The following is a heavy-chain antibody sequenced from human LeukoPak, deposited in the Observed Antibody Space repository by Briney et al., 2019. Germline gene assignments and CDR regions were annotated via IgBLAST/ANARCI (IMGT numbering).Heavy chain of an antibody. D-gene: IGHD2-8*01. CDR1: GGSISSYY. V-gene: IGHV4-59*08. Sequence: SETLSLTCTVSGGSISSYYWSWIRQPPGKGLEWIGYIYYSGSTNYNPSLKSRVTISVDTSKNQFSLKLSSVTAADTAVYYCARPASMGAFDIWGQGTMVTVSS. J-gene: IGHJ3*02. CDR3: ARPASMGAFDI. CDR2: IYYSGST.